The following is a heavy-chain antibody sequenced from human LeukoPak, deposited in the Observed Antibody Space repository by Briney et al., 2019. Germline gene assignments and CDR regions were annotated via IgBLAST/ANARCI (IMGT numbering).Heavy chain of an antibody. V-gene: IGHV1-46*01. CDR3: ARVAIVSYSSSWYFDY. D-gene: IGHD6-13*01. CDR1: GYTFTSYY. Sequence: ASVKVSCKASGYTFTSYYMHWVRQAPGQGLEWMGIINPSGGSTSYEQKFQGRVTMTRDTSTSTVYMELSSLRSEDTAVYYCARVAIVSYSSSWYFDYWGQGTLVTVSA. CDR2: INPSGGST. J-gene: IGHJ4*02.